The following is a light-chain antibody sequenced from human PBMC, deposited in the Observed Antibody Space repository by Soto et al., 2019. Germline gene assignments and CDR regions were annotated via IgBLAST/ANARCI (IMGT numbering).Light chain of an antibody. CDR3: QQYRSPPWT. Sequence: IVMTQSPDTLSVSPGERATLSCRASQTIYNNVAWYQKRPGQAPRLLIYHTSSRATGIPARFSGSGSGTEFTLTISSLQSEDFATYYCQQYRSPPWTFGQGTKVDIK. J-gene: IGKJ1*01. CDR2: HTS. V-gene: IGKV3-15*01. CDR1: QTIYNN.